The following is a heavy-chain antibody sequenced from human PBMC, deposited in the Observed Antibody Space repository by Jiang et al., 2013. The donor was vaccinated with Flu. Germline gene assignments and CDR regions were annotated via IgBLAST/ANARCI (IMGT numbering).Heavy chain of an antibody. CDR3: ARQSIAEDY. D-gene: IGHD6-6*01. V-gene: IGHV5-51*01. Sequence: YSPSFQGQVTISADKSISTAYLQWSSLKASDTAMYYCARQSIAEDYWGQGTLVTVSS. J-gene: IGHJ4*02.